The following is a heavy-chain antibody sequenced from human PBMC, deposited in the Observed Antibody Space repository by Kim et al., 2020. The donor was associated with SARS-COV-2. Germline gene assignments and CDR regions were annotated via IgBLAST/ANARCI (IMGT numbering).Heavy chain of an antibody. CDR1: GFTFSYFP. CDR3: AKENKNSYTTALDY. Sequence: GGSLRLSCTTSGFTFSYFPLAWVRQPPGKGLEWLSAISADGSSAFYAESVKGRFTIPRDSSKNPVFLQMYSLTADDTAIYYCAKENKNSYTTALDYWGQG. V-gene: IGHV3-23*01. J-gene: IGHJ4*02. D-gene: IGHD1-26*01. CDR2: ISADGSSA.